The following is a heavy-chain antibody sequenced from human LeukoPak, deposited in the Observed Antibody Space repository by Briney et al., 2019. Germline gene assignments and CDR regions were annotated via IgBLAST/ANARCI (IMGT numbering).Heavy chain of an antibody. V-gene: IGHV3-23*01. CDR1: GFTFSTYA. J-gene: IGHJ1*01. Sequence: GGSLRLSCAASGFTFSTYAMSWVRQTPGKGLEWVSAVSGSGDSTYYADSVKGRFTISRDNSKNTLYLHMNSPRAEDTAIYYCAKGDDIAAAGTLHFDHWGQGTLVTVSS. CDR3: AKGDDIAAAGTLHFDH. CDR2: VSGSGDST. D-gene: IGHD6-13*01.